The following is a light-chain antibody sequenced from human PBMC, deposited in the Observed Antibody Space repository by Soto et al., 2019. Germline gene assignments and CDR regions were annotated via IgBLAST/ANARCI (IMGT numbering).Light chain of an antibody. J-gene: IGKJ4*01. CDR2: AAS. V-gene: IGKV1-12*01. CDR1: QDINNW. Sequence: DIQMTQSPSSVSASVGDRVTITCRACQDINNWLAWYQQKPGKAPKRLIYAASTLQSGVPSRVSGSGSGTDFTLTISSLQPEDFATYSCQQANSFQLTFGGGTRVEIK. CDR3: QQANSFQLT.